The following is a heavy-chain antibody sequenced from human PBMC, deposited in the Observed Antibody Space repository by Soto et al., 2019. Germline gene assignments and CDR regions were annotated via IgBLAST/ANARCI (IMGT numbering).Heavy chain of an antibody. CDR1: GFTFSNYD. CDR3: ARARYCSSTSCQSPFDP. V-gene: IGHV3-13*01. Sequence: GGSLRLSCAASGFTFSNYDMHWVRQVTGKGLEWVSTIGTAGDTYYPGSVKGRFTISRENAKNSLYLQMNSLRAEDTAVYYCARARYCSSTSCQSPFDPWGQGTLVTVSS. J-gene: IGHJ5*02. CDR2: IGTAGDT. D-gene: IGHD2-2*01.